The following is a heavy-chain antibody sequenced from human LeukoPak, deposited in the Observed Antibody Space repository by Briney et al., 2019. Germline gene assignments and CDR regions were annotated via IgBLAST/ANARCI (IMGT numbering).Heavy chain of an antibody. J-gene: IGHJ5*02. V-gene: IGHV4-34*01. Sequence: SETLSLTCAVYGGSFSGYYWSWIRQPPGKGLEWIGEINHSGSTNYNPSLKSRVTISVDTSKNQFSLQLSSVTAADTAVYYCARGEHPVVPAARLNWFDPWGQGTLVTVSS. CDR1: GGSFSGYY. CDR2: INHSGST. CDR3: ARGEHPVVPAARLNWFDP. D-gene: IGHD2-2*01.